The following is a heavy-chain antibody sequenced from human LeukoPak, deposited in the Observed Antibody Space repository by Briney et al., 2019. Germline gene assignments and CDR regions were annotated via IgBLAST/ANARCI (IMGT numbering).Heavy chain of an antibody. CDR3: ARDISLGRYPDVYFDY. J-gene: IGHJ4*02. Sequence: SETLSLTCTVSGGSISSYYWSWIRQPAGKGLEWIGRIYTSGSTNYNPSLKSRVTMSVDTSKNQFSLKLSSVTAADTAVYYCARDISLGRYPDVYFDYWGQGTLVTVSS. CDR2: IYTSGST. CDR1: GGSISSYY. V-gene: IGHV4-4*07. D-gene: IGHD3-9*01.